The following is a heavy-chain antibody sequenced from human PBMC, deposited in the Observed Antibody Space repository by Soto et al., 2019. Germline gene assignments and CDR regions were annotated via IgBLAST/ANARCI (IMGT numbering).Heavy chain of an antibody. CDR3: VRSCYDYYYFDY. CDR1: GFTFSSYG. D-gene: IGHD5-12*01. V-gene: IGHV3-30*03. CDR2: ISYDGSGK. J-gene: IGHJ4*02. Sequence: QVQLVESGGGVVQPGRSLRLSCAASGFTFSSYGIHWVRQAPGKGLEWVAVISYDGSGKKYADSVQGRFSISRDNSKNTLYLQMNALRAEDTAVYYCVRSCYDYYYFDYWGQGALVTVSS.